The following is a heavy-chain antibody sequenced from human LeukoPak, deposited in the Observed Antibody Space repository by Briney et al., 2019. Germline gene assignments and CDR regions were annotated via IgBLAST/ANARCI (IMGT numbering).Heavy chain of an antibody. CDR3: ARHYGGHTFGTTFDY. J-gene: IGHJ4*02. D-gene: IGHD3-16*01. CDR1: GGSVSSTNYY. Sequence: PSETLSLTCTVSGGSVSSTNYYWGWIRQPPGKGLEWIGTIYYSGSIYYNPSLKSRVTISVDTSKNQFSLKLSSVTAADTAVYYCARHYGGHTFGTTFDYWGQGTLVTVSS. V-gene: IGHV4-39*01. CDR2: IYYSGSI.